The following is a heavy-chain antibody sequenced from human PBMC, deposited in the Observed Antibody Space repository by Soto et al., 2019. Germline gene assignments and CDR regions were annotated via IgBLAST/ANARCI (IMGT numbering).Heavy chain of an antibody. Sequence: PSETLSLTCTVSGGSISSYYWSWIRQPPGKGLEWIGYIYYSGSTNYNPSLKSRVTISVDTSKNQFSLKLSSVTAADTAVYYCARTRMVRGVTYYYYYYYMDVWGKGTTVTVSS. D-gene: IGHD3-10*01. V-gene: IGHV4-59*08. CDR2: IYYSGST. CDR1: GGSISSYY. CDR3: ARTRMVRGVTYYYYYYYMDV. J-gene: IGHJ6*03.